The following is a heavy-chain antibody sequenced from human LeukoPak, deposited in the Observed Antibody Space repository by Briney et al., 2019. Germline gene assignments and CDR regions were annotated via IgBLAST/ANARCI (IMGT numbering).Heavy chain of an antibody. J-gene: IGHJ3*02. CDR1: GFTFSSHS. CDR2: IYSGGST. CDR3: ARSRYLDWGGAFDM. D-gene: IGHD3-9*01. Sequence: GGSLRLSCAASGFTFSSHSMNWVRQAPGKGLEWVSVIYSGGSTYYTDSVKGRFTISRDDSKNTVYLQLNSLRGEDTAIYYCARSRYLDWGGAFDMWGQGTMVTVSS. V-gene: IGHV3-66*01.